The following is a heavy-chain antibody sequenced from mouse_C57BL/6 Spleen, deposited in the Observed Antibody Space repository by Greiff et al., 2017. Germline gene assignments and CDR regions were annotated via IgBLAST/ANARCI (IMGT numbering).Heavy chain of an antibody. CDR1: GYTFTDYN. D-gene: IGHD2-4*01. J-gene: IGHJ2*01. V-gene: IGHV1-22*01. CDR2: INPNNGGT. Sequence: VQLQQSGPELVKPGASVKMSCTASGYTFTDYNMHWVKQSHGKSLEWIGYINPNNGGTSYNQKFKGKATLTVNKSSSTAYMELRSLTSEDSAVYYCARSGYYDYVDYWGQGTTLTVSS. CDR3: ARSGYYDYVDY.